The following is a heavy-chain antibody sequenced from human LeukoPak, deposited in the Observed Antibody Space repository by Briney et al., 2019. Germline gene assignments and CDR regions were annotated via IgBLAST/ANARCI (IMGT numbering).Heavy chain of an antibody. CDR3: AREDEGASYYFGD. J-gene: IGHJ4*02. CDR1: GFTFSSYS. D-gene: IGHD1-26*01. Sequence: GGSLRLSCAASGFTFSSYSMNWVRQAPGKGLEWVSSISSSSSYIYYADSVKGRFTISRDNAKNSLYLQMSSLRAEDTAVYYCAREDEGASYYFGDWGQGTLVTVSS. V-gene: IGHV3-21*01. CDR2: ISSSSSYI.